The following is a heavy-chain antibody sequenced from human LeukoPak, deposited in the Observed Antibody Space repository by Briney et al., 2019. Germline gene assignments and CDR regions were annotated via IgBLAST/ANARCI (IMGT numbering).Heavy chain of an antibody. V-gene: IGHV4-39*07. CDR1: GGSISSSSYY. CDR2: IYYSGST. J-gene: IGHJ3*02. D-gene: IGHD4-17*01. Sequence: SETLSLTCTVSGGSISSSSYYWGWIRQPPGKGLEWIGSIYYSGSTYYNPSLKSRVTISVDTSKNQFSLKLSSVTAADTAVYYCATTIETYGDEDAFDIWGQGTMVTVSS. CDR3: ATTIETYGDEDAFDI.